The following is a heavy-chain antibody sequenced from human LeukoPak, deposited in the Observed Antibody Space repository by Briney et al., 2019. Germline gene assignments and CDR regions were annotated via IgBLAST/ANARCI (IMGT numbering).Heavy chain of an antibody. CDR2: MNSDSKYI. Sequence: GGSLRLSCVASGFTFNSYSMHWVRQAPGQGLEWVSSMNSDSKYIYYADSVKGRFTISRDNAKNSLYLQMNSMRVEDTAVSSCSRGKFSRSGFEFYFDYWGQGTLVTVSS. CDR1: GFTFNSYS. CDR3: SRGKFSRSGFEFYFDY. J-gene: IGHJ4*02. D-gene: IGHD5-12*01. V-gene: IGHV3-21*01.